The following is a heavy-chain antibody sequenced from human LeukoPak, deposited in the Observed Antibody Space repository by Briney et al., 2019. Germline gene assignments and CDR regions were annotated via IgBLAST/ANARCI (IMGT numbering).Heavy chain of an antibody. J-gene: IGHJ3*02. V-gene: IGHV3-49*04. CDR3: TRDGITMIVYAFDI. D-gene: IGHD3-22*01. Sequence: SGGSLRLSCTASGFTFGDYAMSWVRQAPGKGLEWVGFIRSKAYGGTTEYAASVKGRFTISRGDSKSIAYLQMNSLKTEDTAVYYCTRDGITMIVYAFDIWGQGTMVTVSS. CDR1: GFTFGDYA. CDR2: IRSKAYGGTT.